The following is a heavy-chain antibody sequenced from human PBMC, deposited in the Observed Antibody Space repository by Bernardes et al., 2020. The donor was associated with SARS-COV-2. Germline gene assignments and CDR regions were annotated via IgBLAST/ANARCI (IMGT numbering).Heavy chain of an antibody. J-gene: IGHJ4*02. CDR2: IYSAGST. CDR1: GFTVSYNY. CDR3: AKVGSVVVTAAPPDY. Sequence: GGSLRLSCAASGFTVSYNYMSWVRQAPGKGLAWVSVIYSAGSTYYADSVKGRFTISRDNSKNTVDLQMNSLRAEDTAVYYCAKVGSVVVTAAPPDYWGQGTLVTVSS. V-gene: IGHV3-66*01. D-gene: IGHD2-21*02.